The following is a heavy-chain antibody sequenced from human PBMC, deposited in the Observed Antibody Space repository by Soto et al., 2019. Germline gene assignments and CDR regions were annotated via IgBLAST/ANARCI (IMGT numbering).Heavy chain of an antibody. Sequence: SETLSLTCAVYGGSFSGYYWTWIRQPPWTGLEWIGQINHSGSAIYNPSLKSRVTISVHTSNSQFSLELSSVTAADTAVYYCARGLITGSHYSGGWYYFDSWGQGTQVTVSS. CDR3: ARGLITGSHYSGGWYYFDS. CDR1: GGSFSGYY. V-gene: IGHV4-34*01. J-gene: IGHJ4*02. CDR2: INHSGSA. D-gene: IGHD6-19*01.